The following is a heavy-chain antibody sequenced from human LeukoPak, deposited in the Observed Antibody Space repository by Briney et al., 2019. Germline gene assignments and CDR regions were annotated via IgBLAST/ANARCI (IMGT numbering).Heavy chain of an antibody. J-gene: IGHJ4*02. D-gene: IGHD1-26*01. CDR2: ISSSTVYM. Sequence: GGSLRLSCTASGFTFSAYSMNWVRQAPGKGLQWVSSISSSTVYMSYADSVKGRFTISRDNAQNSLYLQMNSLGAEDTAVYYCAGSSIAGSHDYWGQGSLVTVSS. CDR3: AGSSIAGSHDY. CDR1: GFTFSAYS. V-gene: IGHV3-21*01.